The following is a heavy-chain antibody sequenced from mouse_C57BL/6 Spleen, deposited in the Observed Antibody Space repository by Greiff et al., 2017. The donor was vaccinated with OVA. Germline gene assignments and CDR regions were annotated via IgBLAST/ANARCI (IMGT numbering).Heavy chain of an antibody. CDR3: ARVHGNCFDY. CDR2: ISDGGSYT. Sequence: EVKLQESGGGLVKPGGSLKLSCAASGFTFSSYAMSWVRQTPEKRLEWVATISDGGSYTYYPDNVKGRFTISRDNAKNNLYLQMSHLKSEDTAMYYCARVHGNCFDYWGQGTTLTVSS. J-gene: IGHJ2*01. V-gene: IGHV5-4*03. D-gene: IGHD2-1*01. CDR1: GFTFSSYA.